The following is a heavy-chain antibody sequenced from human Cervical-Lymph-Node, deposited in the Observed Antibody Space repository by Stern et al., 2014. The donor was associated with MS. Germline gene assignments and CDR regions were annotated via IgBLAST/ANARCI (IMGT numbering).Heavy chain of an antibody. J-gene: IGHJ5*02. D-gene: IGHD6-13*01. CDR3: ARRIAAAGTWFDP. Sequence: VRLEESGAEVKKPGSSVKVSCKASGGTFSSYTIRWVRQAPGQGLEWMGRIIPILGIANYAQKVQGRVTITADKSTSTAYMELSSLRSEDTAVYYCARRIAAAGTWFDPWGQGTLVTVSS. CDR1: GGTFSSYT. V-gene: IGHV1-69*09. CDR2: IIPILGIA.